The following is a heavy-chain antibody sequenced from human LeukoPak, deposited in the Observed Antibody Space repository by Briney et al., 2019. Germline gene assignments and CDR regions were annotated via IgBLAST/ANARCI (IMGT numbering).Heavy chain of an antibody. CDR1: GFTFSSYA. CDR2: ISGSGGNT. Sequence: TGGSLRLSCAASGFTFSSYAMSWVRQAPGKGLEWVSGISGSGGNTYYADSVKGRFTISRDNSKNTLYLQMNSLRAEDTAVHYCARANVDTPMAYFDYWGQGTLVTVSS. CDR3: ARANVDTPMAYFDY. D-gene: IGHD5-18*01. J-gene: IGHJ4*02. V-gene: IGHV3-23*01.